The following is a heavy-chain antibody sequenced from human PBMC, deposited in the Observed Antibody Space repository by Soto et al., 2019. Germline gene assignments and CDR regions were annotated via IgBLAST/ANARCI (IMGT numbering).Heavy chain of an antibody. CDR1: GASITDYY. Sequence: PSETLSLTCTVSGASITDYYWTWIRQPPGQGLEWIGYVYYSGRTNYNPSLKSRVTMSVDMSKDQFSLILTSLTAADTAVYYCASFHGVASAGFDSWGQGTLVTVSS. V-gene: IGHV4-59*01. D-gene: IGHD6-13*01. J-gene: IGHJ4*02. CDR3: ASFHGVASAGFDS. CDR2: VYYSGRT.